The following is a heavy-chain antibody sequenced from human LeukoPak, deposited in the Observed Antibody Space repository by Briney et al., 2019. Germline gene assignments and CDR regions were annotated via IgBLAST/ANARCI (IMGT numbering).Heavy chain of an antibody. CDR3: ARTHNYVWGSYRYRGSAFDI. CDR1: GYTLTELS. D-gene: IGHD3-16*02. V-gene: IGHV1-24*01. Sequence: ASVKVSCKVSGYTLTELSMHWVRQAPGKGLEWMGGFDPEDGETIYAQKFQGRVTMTEDTSTDTAYMELSSLRSEDTAVYYCARTHNYVWGSYRYRGSAFDIWGQGTMVTVSS. CDR2: FDPEDGET. J-gene: IGHJ3*02.